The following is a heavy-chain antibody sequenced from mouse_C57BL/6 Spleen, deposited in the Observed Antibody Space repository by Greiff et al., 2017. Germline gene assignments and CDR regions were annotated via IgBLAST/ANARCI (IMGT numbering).Heavy chain of an antibody. CDR2: ISSGGSYT. CDR3: ARQGYDYDEAMDY. J-gene: IGHJ4*01. V-gene: IGHV5-6*01. Sequence: EVNLVESGGDLVKPGGSLKLSCAASGFTFSSYGMSWVRQTPDKRLEWVATISSGGSYTYYPDSVKGRFTISRDNAKNTLYLQMSSLKSEDTARYYCARQGYDYDEAMDYWGQGTSVTVSS. CDR1: GFTFSSYG. D-gene: IGHD2-4*01.